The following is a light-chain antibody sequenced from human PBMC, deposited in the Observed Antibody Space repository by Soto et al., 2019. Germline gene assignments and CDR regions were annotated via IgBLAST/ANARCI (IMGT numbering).Light chain of an antibody. CDR2: GAF. CDR1: QGIGNA. V-gene: IGKV1-6*01. J-gene: IGKJ1*01. Sequence: MTQSPSSLSASVGDRVTISCRASQGIGNALGWSQQKPDKLPQALIYGAFNLQLGVPPRFSGSGSGTDFTLAISSLQPEDSATYYCQHDINYPWTFGQGTKVDIK. CDR3: QHDINYPWT.